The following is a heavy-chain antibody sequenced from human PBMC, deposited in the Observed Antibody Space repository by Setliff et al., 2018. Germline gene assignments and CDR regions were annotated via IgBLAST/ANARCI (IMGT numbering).Heavy chain of an antibody. CDR1: GFTFVDYA. CDR3: AKGYCSSTSCYVDY. J-gene: IGHJ4*02. CDR2: VSWNSGIV. D-gene: IGHD2-2*01. V-gene: IGHV3-9*03. Sequence: GGSLRLSCAASGFTFVDYAMHWVRQAPGKGLEWVSGVSWNSGIVAYADSVKGRFTISRDNAKNSMYRQMNSLRAEDMALYYCAKGYCSSTSCYVDYWGQGTLVTVSS.